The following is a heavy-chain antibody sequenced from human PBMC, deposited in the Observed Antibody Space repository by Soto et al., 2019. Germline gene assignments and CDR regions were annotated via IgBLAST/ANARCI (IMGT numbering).Heavy chain of an antibody. V-gene: IGHV3-30*18. CDR1: GFTFSSYG. CDR2: ISDDGSNK. J-gene: IGHJ6*02. Sequence: QVQLVESGGGVVQPGRSLRLSCAASGFTFSSYGMHWVRQAPGKGLEWVAVISDDGSNKYYADSVKGRFTISRDNSKNTLYLQMNSLRAEDPAVYYCAKTLRAMTPYYYYGMDVWGQGTTVTVSS. CDR3: AKTLRAMTPYYYYGMDV.